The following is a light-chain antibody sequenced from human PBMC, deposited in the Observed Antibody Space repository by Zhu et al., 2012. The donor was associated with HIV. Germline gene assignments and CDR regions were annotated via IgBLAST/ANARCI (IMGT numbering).Light chain of an antibody. CDR1: QSIHNW. CDR3: QQYKSYPVT. V-gene: IGKV1-5*03. J-gene: IGKJ4*01. CDR2: KAS. Sequence: DVQMTQSPSTLSASVGERVSITCRASQSIHNWVAWYQQKPGKAPKLLIYKASSLESGVPSRISGGGSGTEFTLTISSLQPDDFAIYYCQQYKSYPVTFGGGTKVE.